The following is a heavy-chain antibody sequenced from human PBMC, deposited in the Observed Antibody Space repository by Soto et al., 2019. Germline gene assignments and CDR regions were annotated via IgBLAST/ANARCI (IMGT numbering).Heavy chain of an antibody. J-gene: IGHJ3*02. CDR3: ARGRGGTYYDYIGGSYRSPDAFDI. CDR1: GYTFTSYD. V-gene: IGHV1-8*01. Sequence: QVQLVQSGAEVKKPGASVKVSCKASGYTFTSYDINWVRQATGQGLEWMGWMNPNSGNTGYAQKFQGRVTMTRNTSVRTAYRRLSSLGSEDTAVYLCARGRGGTYYDYIGGSYRSPDAFDIWGQGTMVTVSS. D-gene: IGHD3-16*02. CDR2: MNPNSGNT.